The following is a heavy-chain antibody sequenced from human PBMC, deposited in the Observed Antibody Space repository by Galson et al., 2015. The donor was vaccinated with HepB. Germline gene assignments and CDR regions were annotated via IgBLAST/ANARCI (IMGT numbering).Heavy chain of an antibody. V-gene: IGHV1-18*01. Sequence: SVKVSCKASGYSFSSYSITWVRQAPGQGLEWMGWISPYNRNTDYSRKLQGRVTMTTDKFTSTAYMELRSLRSDDTAVYYCARGALVVVVGATQQNWFDPWGQGTLVTVSS. CDR2: ISPYNRNT. CDR1: GYSFSSYS. D-gene: IGHD2-15*01. CDR3: ARGALVVVVGATQQNWFDP. J-gene: IGHJ5*02.